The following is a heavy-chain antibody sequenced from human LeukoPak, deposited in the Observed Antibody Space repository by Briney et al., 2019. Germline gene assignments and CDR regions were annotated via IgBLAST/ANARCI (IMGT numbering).Heavy chain of an antibody. CDR3: ATHVEGYFDY. V-gene: IGHV4-30-2*01. J-gene: IGHJ4*02. CDR2: IYHSGST. Sequence: SETLSLTCAVSGGSISSGGYSWSWIRQPPGKGLEWVGYIYHSGSTYYNPSLKSRVTVSVDRSKNQFSLKLSSVTAADTAVYYCATHVEGYFDYWGQGTLVTVSS. D-gene: IGHD1-1*01. CDR1: GGSISSGGYS.